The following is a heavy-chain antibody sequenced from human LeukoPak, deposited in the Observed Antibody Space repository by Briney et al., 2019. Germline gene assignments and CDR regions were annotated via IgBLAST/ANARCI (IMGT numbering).Heavy chain of an antibody. Sequence: PGGSLRLSCGASGLTVSSYAMSWVRQAPGKGLEWVSTIIGSAANTYYADSVKGRFTISRDDSKNTLYLQMNSLRAEDTAVYYCAKEAVGATLGPWGQGTLVTVSS. D-gene: IGHD1-26*01. CDR3: AKEAVGATLGP. CDR1: GLTVSSYA. J-gene: IGHJ5*02. CDR2: IIGSAANT. V-gene: IGHV3-23*01.